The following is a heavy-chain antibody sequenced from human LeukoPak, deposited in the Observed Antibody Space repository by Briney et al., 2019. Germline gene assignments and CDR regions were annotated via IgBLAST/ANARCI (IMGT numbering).Heavy chain of an antibody. J-gene: IGHJ4*02. CDR3: ATNCGGDLYYFDY. CDR1: GYTFTDYY. D-gene: IGHD2-21*02. CDR2: VDPEDGEA. V-gene: IGHV1-69-2*01. Sequence: ASVKISCKVSGYTFTDYYMHWVQQAPGKGLEWMGLVDPEDGEAIYAEKFQGRVTITAVTSTDTAYMELSSLRSEDTAVYYCATNCGGDLYYFDYWGQGTLVTVSS.